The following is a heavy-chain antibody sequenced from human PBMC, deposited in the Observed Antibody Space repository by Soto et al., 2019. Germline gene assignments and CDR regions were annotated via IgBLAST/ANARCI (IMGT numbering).Heavy chain of an antibody. J-gene: IGHJ6*02. CDR1: GFTFSSYE. CDR3: AGGPAATLYYYYGMDV. CDR2: ISSSGSTI. V-gene: IGHV3-48*03. D-gene: IGHD2-15*01. Sequence: GGSLRLSCAASGFTFSSYEMNWVRQAPGKGLEWVSYISSSGSTIYYADSVKGRFTISRDNAKNSLYLQMNSLRAEDTAVYYCAGGPAATLYYYYGMDVWGQGTTVTVSS.